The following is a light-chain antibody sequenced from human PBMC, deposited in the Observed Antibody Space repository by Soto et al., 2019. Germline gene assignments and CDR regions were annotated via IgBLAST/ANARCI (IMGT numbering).Light chain of an antibody. Sequence: EIVMTQSPATLSVSPGERATLSCRASQSVSTNLAWYQQKPGQAPRLLIYGASTRATGIPARFSGSGSGTEFTLTISSLQSEDFAVYYCQQFNKRPQTFGQGTKVDI. V-gene: IGKV3-15*01. CDR2: GAS. CDR1: QSVSTN. J-gene: IGKJ1*01. CDR3: QQFNKRPQT.